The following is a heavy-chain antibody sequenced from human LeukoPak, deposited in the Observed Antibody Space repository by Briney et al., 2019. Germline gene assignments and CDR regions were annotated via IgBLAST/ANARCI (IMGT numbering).Heavy chain of an antibody. CDR2: INPNSGGT. Sequence: ASVKASCKASGYTFTGSYMHWVRQAPGQGLEWMGWINPNSGGTNYAQKFQGRVTMTRDTSISTAYMELSRLTSDDTAVYYCARQYSSGWCYDYWGQGTLVTVSS. D-gene: IGHD6-19*01. CDR3: ARQYSSGWCYDY. J-gene: IGHJ4*02. V-gene: IGHV1-2*02. CDR1: GYTFTGSY.